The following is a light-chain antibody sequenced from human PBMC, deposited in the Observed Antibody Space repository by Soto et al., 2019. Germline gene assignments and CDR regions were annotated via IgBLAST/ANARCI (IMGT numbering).Light chain of an antibody. CDR1: STDFVSYNR. V-gene: IGLV2-18*01. Sequence: QSVLTHPPSVSGSPGQSFTISCTGTSTDFVSYNRVSWYQQPPGTAPKLMIYEVSKRPSGVPDRFSGSKSGNTASLTISGLQAADEADYYCSLYTSENAYVFGTGTKVTVL. J-gene: IGLJ1*01. CDR2: EVS. CDR3: SLYTSENAYV.